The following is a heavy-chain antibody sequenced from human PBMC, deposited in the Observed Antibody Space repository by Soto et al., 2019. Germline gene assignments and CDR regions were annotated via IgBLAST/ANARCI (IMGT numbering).Heavy chain of an antibody. J-gene: IGHJ4*02. V-gene: IGHV3-23*01. Sequence: EVQLLESGGGLVQTGGSLRLSCAASGFTFSTYAMSWVRQAPGKGLEWVSTISGSADATFYADSVKGRFAIFRDNSRTIFYPQMDTLRAEDTAVYYCAKGGDGYCSTTSCLFHFDYWGPGTLATVSS. CDR2: ISGSADAT. D-gene: IGHD2-2*01. CDR3: AKGGDGYCSTTSCLFHFDY. CDR1: GFTFSTYA.